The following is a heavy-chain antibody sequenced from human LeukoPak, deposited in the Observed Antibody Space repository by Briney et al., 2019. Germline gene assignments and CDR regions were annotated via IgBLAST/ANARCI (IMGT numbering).Heavy chain of an antibody. D-gene: IGHD4-17*01. CDR2: TIPIFGIA. CDR1: GGTFSSYA. J-gene: IGHJ5*02. V-gene: IGHV1-69*04. CDR3: ARDLGPTVTSPRGNWFDP. Sequence: SVKVSCKASGGTFSSYAISWVRQAPGQGLEWMGRTIPIFGIANYAQKFQGRVTITADKSTSTAYMELSSLRSEDTAVYYCARDLGPTVTSPRGNWFDPWGQGTLVTVSS.